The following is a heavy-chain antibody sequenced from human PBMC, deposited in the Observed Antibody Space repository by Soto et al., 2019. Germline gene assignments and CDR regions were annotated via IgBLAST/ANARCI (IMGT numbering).Heavy chain of an antibody. CDR3: ATRGARLWGFDY. J-gene: IGHJ4*02. Sequence: QVQLVQSVAEVKKPGSSVKVSCKASGGTFSSYAISWVRQAPGQGLEWMGGIIPIFGTANYAQKFQGRVTITADEATSTAYMELSSLRSEDTAVYYCATRGARLWGFDYWGQGTLVTVSS. CDR1: GGTFSSYA. CDR2: IIPIFGTA. D-gene: IGHD3-16*01. V-gene: IGHV1-69*01.